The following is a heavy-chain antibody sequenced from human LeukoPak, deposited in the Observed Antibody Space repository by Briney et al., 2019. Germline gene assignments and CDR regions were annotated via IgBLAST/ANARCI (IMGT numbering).Heavy chain of an antibody. V-gene: IGHV3-21*01. D-gene: IGHD3-3*01. CDR3: ARGLVPVSRDDFWSGYYPPDPDKDAFDI. Sequence: PGGSLRLSCAASGFTFSSYSMNWVRQAPGKGLEWVSSISSSSSYIYYADSVKGRFTISRDNAKNSLYLQMNSLRAEDTAVYYGARGLVPVSRDDFWSGYYPPDPDKDAFDIWGQGTMVTVSS. J-gene: IGHJ3*02. CDR2: ISSSSSYI. CDR1: GFTFSSYS.